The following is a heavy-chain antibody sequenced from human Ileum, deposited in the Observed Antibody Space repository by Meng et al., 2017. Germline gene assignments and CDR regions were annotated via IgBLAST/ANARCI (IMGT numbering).Heavy chain of an antibody. J-gene: IGHJ4*02. CDR2: VSYDGSNE. D-gene: IGHD3-16*02. Sequence: GHVVEAGGGVVQPGRSLILSWTASGFTFSNYIMHWVRQAPGKGPEWLTAVSYDGSNEYYADSVRGRFTISRDNSKNTLYLQMNSLTPEDTAVYYCATAGAYRFDYWGQGTLVTVSS. CDR3: ATAGAYRFDY. CDR1: GFTFSNYI. V-gene: IGHV3-30*01.